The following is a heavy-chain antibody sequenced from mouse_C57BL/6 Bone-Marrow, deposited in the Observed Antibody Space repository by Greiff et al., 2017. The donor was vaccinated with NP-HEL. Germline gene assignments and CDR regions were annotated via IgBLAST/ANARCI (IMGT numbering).Heavy chain of an antibody. Sequence: VQLQQPGAELVKPGASVKLSCKASGYTFTSYWMHWVKQRPGQGLEWIGMIHPNSGSTNYNEKFKSKATLTVDKSSSTAYMQLSSLTSEDSAVYYCARMAGSSPAWFAYWGQGTLVTVSA. CDR1: GYTFTSYW. V-gene: IGHV1-64*01. D-gene: IGHD1-1*01. J-gene: IGHJ3*01. CDR2: IHPNSGST. CDR3: ARMAGSSPAWFAY.